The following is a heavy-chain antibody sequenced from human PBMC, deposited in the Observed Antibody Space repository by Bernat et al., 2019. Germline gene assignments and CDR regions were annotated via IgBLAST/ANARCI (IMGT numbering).Heavy chain of an antibody. J-gene: IGHJ6*02. V-gene: IGHV3-33*01. CDR3: AMAAAGTKHDYYYYVIDG. CDR1: GFTFSSYG. Sequence: QVQLVESGGGVVQPGRSLRLSCAASGFTFSSYGMHWVRQAPGKGLEWVAVIWYDGSNKYYADSVKGRFTISRDNSKNTLYLQMNSLRAEDTAVYYCAMAAAGTKHDYYYYVIDGWGQGTTVTVSS. D-gene: IGHD6-13*01. CDR2: IWYDGSNK.